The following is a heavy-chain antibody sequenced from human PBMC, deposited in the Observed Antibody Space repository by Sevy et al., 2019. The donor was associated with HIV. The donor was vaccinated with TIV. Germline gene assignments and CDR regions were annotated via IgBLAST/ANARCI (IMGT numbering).Heavy chain of an antibody. CDR2: LSFGCGRI. Sequence: GSLRLSCATSGFKFSQYSMSWVRQAPGKGLEWVSTLSFGCGRINYADSVKGRFTISRDDSKDTVYLQMNSLRVEDTAVYFCAREGCTKPHDYWGQGTLVTVS. CDR1: GFKFSQYS. V-gene: IGHV3-23*01. D-gene: IGHD2-8*01. CDR3: AREGCTKPHDY. J-gene: IGHJ4*02.